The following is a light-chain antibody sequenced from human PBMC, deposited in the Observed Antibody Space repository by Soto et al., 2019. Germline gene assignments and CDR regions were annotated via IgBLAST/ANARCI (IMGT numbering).Light chain of an antibody. CDR1: QSISSW. Sequence: DIQMTQSPSTLSASVGDRVTITCRASQSISSWLAWYQQKPGKAPKLLIYDASSLESGVPSRFSGSGSGTEFTLTISSLQPDDFATYYGQQGPTFGQGTKVEIK. V-gene: IGKV1-5*01. J-gene: IGKJ1*01. CDR2: DAS. CDR3: QQGPT.